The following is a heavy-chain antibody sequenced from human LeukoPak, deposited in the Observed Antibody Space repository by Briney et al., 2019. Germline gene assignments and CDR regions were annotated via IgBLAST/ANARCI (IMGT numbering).Heavy chain of an antibody. CDR3: ATNYCSGGSRRFWANWFDP. V-gene: IGHV1-2*02. J-gene: IGHJ5*02. D-gene: IGHD2-15*01. Sequence: ASVKVSCKASGYTFTGYYMHWVRQAPGQGLEWMGWINPNSGGTNYAQKFQGRVTMTEDTSTDTAYMELSSLRSEDTAVYYCATNYCSGGSRRFWANWFDPWGQGTLVTVSS. CDR1: GYTFTGYY. CDR2: INPNSGGT.